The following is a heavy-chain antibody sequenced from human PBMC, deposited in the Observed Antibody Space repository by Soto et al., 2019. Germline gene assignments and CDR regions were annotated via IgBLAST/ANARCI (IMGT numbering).Heavy chain of an antibody. CDR3: AKVCKSSPTHYYYGMDV. Sequence: GGSLRLSCAASGFTFSSYAMSWVRQAPGKGLEWVSAISGSGGSTYYADSVKGRFTISRDNSKNTLYLQMNSLRAEDTAVYYCAKVCKSSPTHYYYGMDVWGQGTTVTVSS. CDR2: ISGSGGST. V-gene: IGHV3-23*01. CDR1: GFTFSSYA. J-gene: IGHJ6*02. D-gene: IGHD6-13*01.